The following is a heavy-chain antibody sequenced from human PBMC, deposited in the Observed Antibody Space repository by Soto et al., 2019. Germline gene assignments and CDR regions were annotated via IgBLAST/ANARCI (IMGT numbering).Heavy chain of an antibody. CDR3: ARVGGINWFDP. CDR2: IYYSGST. V-gene: IGHV4-31*03. D-gene: IGHD3-16*01. J-gene: IGHJ5*02. Sequence: SETLSLTCTVSGCSISSGGYYWSWIRQHPGKGLEWIGYIYYSGSTYYNPSLKGRVTISVDTSKNQFSLKLSSVTAADTAVYYCARVGGINWFDPWGQGTLVTVSS. CDR1: GCSISSGGYY.